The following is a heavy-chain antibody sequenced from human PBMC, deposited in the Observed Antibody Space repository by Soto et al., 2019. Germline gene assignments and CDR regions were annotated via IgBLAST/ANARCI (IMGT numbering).Heavy chain of an antibody. D-gene: IGHD3-22*01. CDR2: IYYSGST. V-gene: IGHV4-31*03. CDR1: GGSISSGGYY. Sequence: QVQLQESGPGLVKPSQTLSLTCTVSGGSISSGGYYWSWIRQHPGKGLEWIGYIYYSGSTYYNPFRKMRGTISIDTSKNQFSLKLSSVSAAVTVVYYCARDSPDSSIGTFDYWGQGTLVTVSS. CDR3: ARDSPDSSIGTFDY. J-gene: IGHJ4*02.